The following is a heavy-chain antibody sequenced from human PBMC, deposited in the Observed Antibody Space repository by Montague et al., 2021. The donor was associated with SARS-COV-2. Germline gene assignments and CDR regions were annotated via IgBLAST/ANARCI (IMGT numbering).Heavy chain of an antibody. J-gene: IGHJ6*02. D-gene: IGHD3-10*01. V-gene: IGHV4-34*01. CDR1: GGSFSGYY. CDR3: SRVRYYGSGISLGMDV. CDR2: INHSGST. Sequence: SETLSLTCAVYGGSFSGYYWSWIRQPPGKGLEWIGEINHSGSTNYNPSLKSRVTISVDTAKNQFSLNLRPVTAADTAVYDCSRVRYYGSGISLGMDVWGQGTTVTVSS.